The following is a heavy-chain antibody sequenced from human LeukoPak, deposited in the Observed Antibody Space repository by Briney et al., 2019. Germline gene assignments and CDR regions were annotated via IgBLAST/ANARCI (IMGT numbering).Heavy chain of an antibody. D-gene: IGHD5-24*01. CDR3: ARVGLGDGYNSGYFDY. J-gene: IGHJ4*02. Sequence: GASVKVSCKASGYTFSNYGISWVRQAPGQGLEWMGWISAYNGNTNYAQKLQGRVTMTTDTSTSTVYMELRSLRSEDTAVYYCARVGLGDGYNSGYFDYWGQGTLVTVSS. CDR1: GYTFSNYG. CDR2: ISAYNGNT. V-gene: IGHV1-18*01.